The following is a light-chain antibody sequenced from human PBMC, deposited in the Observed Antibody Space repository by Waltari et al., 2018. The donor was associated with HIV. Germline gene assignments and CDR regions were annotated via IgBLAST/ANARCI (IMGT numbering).Light chain of an antibody. Sequence: EMVLKQSPPTRSLSPGERAPLSCSARQDISSNLAWYQQKPGQAPRLLIYDASNRATGIPARFSGSGSGTDFTLTISSLEPEDFAVYYCQQPETFGPGTKVDIK. CDR3: QQPET. CDR1: QDISSN. CDR2: DAS. J-gene: IGKJ3*01. V-gene: IGKV3D-11*01.